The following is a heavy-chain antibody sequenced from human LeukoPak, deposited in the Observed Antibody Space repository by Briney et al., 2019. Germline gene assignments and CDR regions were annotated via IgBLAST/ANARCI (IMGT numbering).Heavy chain of an antibody. CDR3: ARDGILGYCSSTSCFAYGMDV. V-gene: IGHV3-33*01. Sequence: PGGSLRLSCAASGFTFSSYGMHWVRQAPGKGLEWVAVIWYDGSNKYYAASVKGRFTISRDNSKNTLYLQMNSLRAEDTAVYYCARDGILGYCSSTSCFAYGMDVWGQGTTVTVSS. D-gene: IGHD2-2*01. CDR1: GFTFSSYG. J-gene: IGHJ6*02. CDR2: IWYDGSNK.